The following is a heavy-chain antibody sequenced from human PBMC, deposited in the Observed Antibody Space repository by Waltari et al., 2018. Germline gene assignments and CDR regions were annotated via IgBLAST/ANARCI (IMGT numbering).Heavy chain of an antibody. V-gene: IGHV4-34*01. Sequence: QVQLQQWGAGLLKPSETLSLTCAVYGGSFSGYYWSWIRQPPGKGLEWIGEINHSGSTNYNPSLKSRVTISVDTSKNQFSLKLSSVTAADTAVYYCARGRGYCSGGSCYQPNHDAFDIWGQGTTVTVSS. CDR2: INHSGST. CDR3: ARGRGYCSGGSCYQPNHDAFDI. J-gene: IGHJ3*02. D-gene: IGHD2-15*01. CDR1: GGSFSGYY.